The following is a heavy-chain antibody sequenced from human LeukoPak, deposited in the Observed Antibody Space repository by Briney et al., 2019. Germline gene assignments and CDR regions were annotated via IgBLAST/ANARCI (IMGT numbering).Heavy chain of an antibody. Sequence: GGSLRLSCTASGFSFSSNWMTWVRQAPGKGLEWVSAIYSGGSTHYADSVKGRFTISRDNSNNTLYLQMNSLRAEDTAVYYCARSDYYDSSSYLDYWGQGTLVTVSS. J-gene: IGHJ4*02. CDR3: ARSDYYDSSSYLDY. V-gene: IGHV3-53*01. D-gene: IGHD3-22*01. CDR2: IYSGGST. CDR1: GFSFSSNW.